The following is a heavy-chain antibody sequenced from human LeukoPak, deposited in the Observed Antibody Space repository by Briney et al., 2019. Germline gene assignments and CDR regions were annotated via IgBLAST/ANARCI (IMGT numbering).Heavy chain of an antibody. V-gene: IGHV3-21*01. Sequence: SGVSLRLSCAASGFTFSSFNMNWVRQAPGKGLEWVSSIYSTTTYIYYADSVKGRFTISRDNAENSLYLQMNSLRAEDTAVYYCARDQFIHAFDIWGQGTMVTASS. CDR2: IYSTTTYI. J-gene: IGHJ3*02. D-gene: IGHD5-24*01. CDR1: GFTFSSFN. CDR3: ARDQFIHAFDI.